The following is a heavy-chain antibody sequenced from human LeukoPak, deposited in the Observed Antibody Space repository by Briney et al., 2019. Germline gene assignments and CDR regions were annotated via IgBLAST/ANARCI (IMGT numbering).Heavy chain of an antibody. CDR3: ARLVHYDFWSGLDDY. D-gene: IGHD3-3*01. Sequence: GESLKISCKGSGYSFTSYWIGWVRQMPGKGLEWMGTIYPGDSDTRYSPSFQGQVTISADKSISTAYLQWSSLKASDTAMYYCARLVHYDFWSGLDDYWGQGTLVTVSS. CDR2: IYPGDSDT. V-gene: IGHV5-51*01. J-gene: IGHJ4*02. CDR1: GYSFTSYW.